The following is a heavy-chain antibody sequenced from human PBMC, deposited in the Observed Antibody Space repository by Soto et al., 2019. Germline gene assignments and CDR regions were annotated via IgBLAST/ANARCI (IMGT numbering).Heavy chain of an antibody. CDR2: ISAYNGNT. V-gene: IGHV1-18*01. CDR3: ARSSLGLGIFGVVPDPHYYYGMDV. J-gene: IGHJ6*02. CDR1: GYTFTSYG. Sequence: GASVKVSCKASGYTFTSYGISWVRQAPGQGLEWMGWISAYNGNTNYAQKLQGRVTMTTDTSTSTAYMELRSLRSDDAAVYYCARSSLGLGIFGVVPDPHYYYGMDVWDQGTTVTVSS. D-gene: IGHD3-3*01.